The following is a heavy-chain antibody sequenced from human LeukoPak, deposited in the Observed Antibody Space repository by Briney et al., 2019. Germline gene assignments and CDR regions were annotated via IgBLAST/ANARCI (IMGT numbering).Heavy chain of an antibody. CDR1: GFTFSDYA. J-gene: IGHJ4*02. Sequence: GGSLRLSCPASGFTFSDYAMSWVRQPPGKGLEWVSYISSRSDTIYYADSVKGRFTISRDNAKNSLYLQMNSLRAEDTAVYYYAKPLEGIMYVDQWGQGALVTVSS. D-gene: IGHD2-8*01. V-gene: IGHV3-48*01. CDR2: ISSRSDTI. CDR3: AKPLEGIMYVDQ.